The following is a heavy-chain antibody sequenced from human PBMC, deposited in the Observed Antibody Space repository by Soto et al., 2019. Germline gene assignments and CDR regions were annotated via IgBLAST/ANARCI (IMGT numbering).Heavy chain of an antibody. CDR2: IRSKAYGGTT. CDR3: TREENPVRYRYGPHEAFDI. V-gene: IGHV3-49*03. Sequence: GGSLRLSCTASGFTFGDYAMSWFRQAPGKGLEWVGFIRSKAYGGTTEYAASVKGRFTISRDDSKSIAYLQMNSLKTEDTAVYYCTREENPVRYRYGPHEAFDIWGQGTMVTVSS. J-gene: IGHJ3*02. D-gene: IGHD5-18*01. CDR1: GFTFGDYA.